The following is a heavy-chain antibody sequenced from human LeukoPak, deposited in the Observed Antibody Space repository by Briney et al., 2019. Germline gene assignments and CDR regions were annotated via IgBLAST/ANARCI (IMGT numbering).Heavy chain of an antibody. CDR2: IYSSGST. J-gene: IGHJ5*02. CDR3: AREELSPYNWFDP. V-gene: IGHV4-4*07. Sequence: PSETLSLTCTVSGGSINNYYWSWIRQPAGKGLEWIGLIYSSGSTSYNPSLKSRVTMSVDTSKKQFSLKLSSVTAADTAVYYCAREELSPYNWFDPWGQGTLVTVSS. CDR1: GGSINNYY. D-gene: IGHD2/OR15-2a*01.